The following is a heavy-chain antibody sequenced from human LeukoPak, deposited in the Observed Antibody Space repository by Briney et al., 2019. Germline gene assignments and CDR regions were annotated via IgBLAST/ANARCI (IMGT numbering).Heavy chain of an antibody. D-gene: IGHD5-24*01. J-gene: IGHJ4*02. CDR3: AKDGDRRDGYNSLDFDY. V-gene: IGHV3-9*01. CDR1: GFTFDDYA. Sequence: PGGSLRLSCAASGFTFDDYAMHWVRQAPGKGLEWVSGISWNSGSIGYADSVKGRFTISRDNAKNSLYLQMNSLRAEDTALYYCAKDGDRRDGYNSLDFDYWGQGTLVTVSS. CDR2: ISWNSGSI.